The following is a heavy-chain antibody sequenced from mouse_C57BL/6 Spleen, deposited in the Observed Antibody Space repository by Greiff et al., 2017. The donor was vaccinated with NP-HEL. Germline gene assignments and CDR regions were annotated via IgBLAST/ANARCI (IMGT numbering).Heavy chain of an antibody. V-gene: IGHV1-55*01. J-gene: IGHJ2*01. CDR2: IYPGSGST. Sequence: QVQLQQPGAELVKPGASVKMSCKASGYTFTSYWITWVKQRPGQGLEWIGDIYPGSGSTTYNEKFKSKATLTVDPSSSTAYMQLSSLTSEDSAVYYCARDSSGLYYFDYWGQGTTLTVSS. CDR1: GYTFTSYW. D-gene: IGHD3-2*02. CDR3: ARDSSGLYYFDY.